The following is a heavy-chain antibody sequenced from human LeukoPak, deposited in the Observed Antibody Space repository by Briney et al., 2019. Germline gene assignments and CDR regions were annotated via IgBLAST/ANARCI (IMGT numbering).Heavy chain of an antibody. CDR2: ISGSGGST. Sequence: GGSLRLSCAASGFTFSSYAMSWVRQAPGKGLEWVSSISGSGGSTYYADSVKGRFTISRDNSKNTLYLQMNSLRAEDTAVYYCAKDSAVITISGIDGWGQGTLVTVSS. D-gene: IGHD3-3*01. CDR1: GFTFSSYA. J-gene: IGHJ4*02. CDR3: AKDSAVITISGIDG. V-gene: IGHV3-23*01.